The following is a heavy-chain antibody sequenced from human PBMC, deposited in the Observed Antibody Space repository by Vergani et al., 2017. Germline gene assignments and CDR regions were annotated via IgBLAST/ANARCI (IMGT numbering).Heavy chain of an antibody. Sequence: QVQLQESGPGLVKPSQTLSLTCSVSGDSISSGAYYWNWIRQPPGKGLEWIGYIYSTGSTHHNPSLRRRINMSVDTSMNQFSLKRNSVTAADTAMYYCARMGGYDEGDAFRIGYFDSWGPGILVTVSS. CDR1: GDSISSGAYY. CDR3: ARMGGYDEGDAFRIGYFDS. V-gene: IGHV4-31*03. CDR2: IYSTGST. J-gene: IGHJ4*02. D-gene: IGHD3-22*01.